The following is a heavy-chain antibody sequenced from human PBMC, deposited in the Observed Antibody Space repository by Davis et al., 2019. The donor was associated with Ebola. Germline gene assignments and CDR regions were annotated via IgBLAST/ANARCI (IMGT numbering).Heavy chain of an antibody. CDR3: ARAQFGDVVLDY. D-gene: IGHD4-17*01. V-gene: IGHV3-13*01. CDR1: GFTFRTYD. CDR2: IGTAGDT. J-gene: IGHJ4*02. Sequence: GESLKISCAASGFTFRTYDMHWVRQTTGKGLEWVSVIGTAGDTYYRGSVKGRFTIPREHARNSLYLQMNSLTAGDTAVYYYARAQFGDVVLDYWGQGTLVTVSS.